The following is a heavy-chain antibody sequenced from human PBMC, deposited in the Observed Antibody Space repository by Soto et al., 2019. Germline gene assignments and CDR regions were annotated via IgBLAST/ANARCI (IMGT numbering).Heavy chain of an antibody. V-gene: IGHV4-34*01. CDR3: AREIYSVNNRFDP. J-gene: IGHJ5*02. CDR1: GGSFSGYY. Sequence: SETLSLTCAVYGGSFSGYYWSWIRQPPGKGLEWIGEINHSGSTNYNPSLKSRVTISVDTSKNQFSLKLSSVTAADTAVYYCAREIYSVNNRFDPWGQGTLVTVSS. D-gene: IGHD3-10*02. CDR2: INHSGST.